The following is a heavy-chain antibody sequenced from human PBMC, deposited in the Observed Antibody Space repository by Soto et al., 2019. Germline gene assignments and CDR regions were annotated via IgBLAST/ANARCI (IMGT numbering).Heavy chain of an antibody. Sequence: LSLTCAVYGGSFSGYYWSWIRQPPGKGLEWIGEINHSGSTNYNPSLKSRVTISVDTSKNQFSLKLSSVTAADTAVYYCARGRYDFWSGYYYYMDVWGKGTTVTVSS. CDR2: INHSGST. D-gene: IGHD3-3*01. J-gene: IGHJ6*03. V-gene: IGHV4-34*01. CDR1: GGSFSGYY. CDR3: ARGRYDFWSGYYYYMDV.